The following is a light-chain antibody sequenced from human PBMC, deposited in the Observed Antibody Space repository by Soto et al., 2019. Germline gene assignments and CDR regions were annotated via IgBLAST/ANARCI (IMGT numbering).Light chain of an antibody. J-gene: IGKJ2*01. V-gene: IGKV3-20*01. Sequence: EVVLTQSPGTLSLSPGESATLSCRASQSVSNNYFAWYQQKPGQAPMLLIFGSSDRATGIPDRFSGSGSGTDFTLTISRLEPEDFAVYYCQQYGSSPPYTFGQGTKLEIK. CDR2: GSS. CDR1: QSVSNNY. CDR3: QQYGSSPPYT.